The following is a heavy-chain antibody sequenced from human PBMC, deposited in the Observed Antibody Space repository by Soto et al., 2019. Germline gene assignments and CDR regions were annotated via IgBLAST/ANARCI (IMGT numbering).Heavy chain of an antibody. CDR1: GYTFTRSG. V-gene: IGHV1-18*01. CDR2: ISAYNGNT. Sequence: SVKVACKASGYTFTRSGISCVRQAPGQGLEWMGWISAYNGNTNYAQKLQGRVTMTTDTSTSTAYMELRSLRSDDTAVYYCARDSPPVDYWGQGTLVTVSS. J-gene: IGHJ4*02. CDR3: ARDSPPVDY.